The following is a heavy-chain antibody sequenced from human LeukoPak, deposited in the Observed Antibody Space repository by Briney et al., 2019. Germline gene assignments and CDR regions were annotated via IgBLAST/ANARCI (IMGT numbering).Heavy chain of an antibody. CDR2: IWFDGSNK. V-gene: IGHV3-33*08. CDR1: GFSFSTYG. D-gene: IGHD1-26*01. CDR3: ARASGCYDY. Sequence: PGGSLRLSCAASGFSFSTYGMHWVRQAPGKGLEWVAVIWFDGSNKYYADSVKGRFTISRDNSKNTLYLQMNNLRADDTAVYYCARASGCYDYWGQGTLVTVSS. J-gene: IGHJ4*02.